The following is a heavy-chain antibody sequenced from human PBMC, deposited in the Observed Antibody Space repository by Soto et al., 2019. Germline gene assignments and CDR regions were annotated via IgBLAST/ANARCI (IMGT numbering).Heavy chain of an antibody. Sequence: GGSLRLSCAASGFTFSNAWMSWVRQAPGKGLEWVGRIKSKTDGGTTDYAAPVKGRFTISRDDYKNTLYLQMNSLKTEYTAVYYCTTGPTMVGATGYYSSSGIDVWGQGTTVTVSS. CDR2: IKSKTDGGTT. V-gene: IGHV3-15*01. CDR3: TTGPTMVGATGYYSSSGIDV. D-gene: IGHD1-26*01. CDR1: GFTFSNAW. J-gene: IGHJ6*02.